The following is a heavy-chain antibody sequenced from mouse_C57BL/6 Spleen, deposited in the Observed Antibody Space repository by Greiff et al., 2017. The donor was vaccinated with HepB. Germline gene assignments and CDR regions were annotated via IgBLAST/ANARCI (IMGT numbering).Heavy chain of an antibody. CDR1: GFTFSNYW. D-gene: IGHD3-3*01. CDR3: TGGPARGFAY. CDR2: IRLKSDNYAT. V-gene: IGHV6-3*01. J-gene: IGHJ3*01. Sequence: EVQVVESGGGLVQPGGSMKLSCVASGFTFSNYWMNWVRQSPEKGLEWVAQIRLKSDNYATHYAESVKGRFTISRDDSKSSVYLQMNNLRAEDTGIYYCTGGPARGFAYWGQGTLVTVSA.